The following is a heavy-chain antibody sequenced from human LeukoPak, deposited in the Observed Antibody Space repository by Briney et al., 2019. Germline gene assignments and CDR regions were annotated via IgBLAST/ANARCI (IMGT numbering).Heavy chain of an antibody. CDR1: GGSFSGYY. V-gene: IGHV4-34*01. CDR2: INHSGST. Sequence: PSETLSLTCAVYGGSFSGYYWSWIRQPPGKWLEWIGEINHSGSTNYNPSLKSRVTISVDTSKNQFSLKLSSVTAADTAVYYCARGKGTRIAAAGSRNYSYYMDVWGKGTTVTVSS. CDR3: ARGKGTRIAAAGSRNYSYYMDV. D-gene: IGHD6-13*01. J-gene: IGHJ6*03.